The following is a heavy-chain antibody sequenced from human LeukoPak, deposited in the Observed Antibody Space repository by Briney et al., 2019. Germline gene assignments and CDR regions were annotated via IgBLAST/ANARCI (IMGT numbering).Heavy chain of an antibody. CDR1: GFTVSSNY. J-gene: IGHJ4*02. CDR2: IYSGDNT. CDR3: ARSSRVDRSSSWSYYFDY. V-gene: IGHV3-53*01. Sequence: GGSLRLSCAASGFTVSSNYMSWVRQAPGKGLEWVSIIYSGDNTYYAASVKGRFTLSRDNSKKTFYLQMNSLRAEDTAVYYCARSSRVDRSSSWSYYFDYWGQGTLVTVSS. D-gene: IGHD6-13*01.